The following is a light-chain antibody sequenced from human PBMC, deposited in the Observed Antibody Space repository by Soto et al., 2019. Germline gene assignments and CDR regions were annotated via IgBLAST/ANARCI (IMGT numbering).Light chain of an antibody. Sequence: AIQMTQSPSSLSASVGDRVTITCRASQGIRNDLGWYQQKPGKAPKLLIYAASSLQSGVPSRFSGRGSGTDFTLTISSLQTEDFATYYCLQDYNYPWTFGQGTKVEIK. J-gene: IGKJ1*01. CDR1: QGIRND. CDR2: AAS. V-gene: IGKV1-6*01. CDR3: LQDYNYPWT.